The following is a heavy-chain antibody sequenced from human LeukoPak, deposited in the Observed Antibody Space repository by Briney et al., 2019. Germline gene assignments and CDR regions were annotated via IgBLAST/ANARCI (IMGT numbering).Heavy chain of an antibody. J-gene: IGHJ4*02. Sequence: PGGSLRLSCAASGLTFSSYAMNWVRQAPGKGLEWVSAISDSGGYTNYADSVKGRFTISRDNAKNTLHLQMNSLRAEDTAVYYCAASLGPLTEYWGQGTLVTVSS. V-gene: IGHV3-23*01. D-gene: IGHD7-27*01. CDR1: GLTFSSYA. CDR2: ISDSGGYT. CDR3: AASLGPLTEY.